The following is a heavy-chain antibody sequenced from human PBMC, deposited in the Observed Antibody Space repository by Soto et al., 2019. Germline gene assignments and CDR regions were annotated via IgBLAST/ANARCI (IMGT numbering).Heavy chain of an antibody. CDR3: ASTNGGRYYFDY. CDR2: INYSGST. J-gene: IGHJ4*02. V-gene: IGHV4-59*01. D-gene: IGHD2-8*01. Sequence: SETLSLTCTVSGGSISSYYWSWIRQPPGKGLEWIGYINYSGSTNYNPSLKSRVTISVDTSKNQFSLKLSSVTAADTALYYCASTNGGRYYFDYWGQGTLVTVSS. CDR1: GGSISSYY.